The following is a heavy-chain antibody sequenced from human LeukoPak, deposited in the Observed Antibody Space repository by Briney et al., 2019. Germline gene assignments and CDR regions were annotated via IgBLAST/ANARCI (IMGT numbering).Heavy chain of an antibody. J-gene: IGHJ4*02. D-gene: IGHD3-22*01. V-gene: IGHV4-4*07. CDR3: ARDRYYYDSSGYLWFDY. CDR2: IHTSGST. CDR1: GGSITSYY. Sequence: SETLSLTCSFSGGSITSYYWSWIRQPAGKGLEWVGRIHTSGSTSYNPSLKSRVTMSVDTSKNQFSLKLSSVTAADTALYYCARDRYYYDSSGYLWFDYWGQGTLVTVSS.